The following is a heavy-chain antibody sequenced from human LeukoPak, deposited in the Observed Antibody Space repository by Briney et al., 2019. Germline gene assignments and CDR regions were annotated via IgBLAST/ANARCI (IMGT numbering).Heavy chain of an antibody. D-gene: IGHD6-19*01. J-gene: IGHJ4*02. CDR3: ARDVRGSGWSFYFDY. V-gene: IGHV4-39*07. CDR1: GGSISSSSYY. Sequence: SETLSLTCTVSGGSISSSSYYWVWIRQPPGKGLEWIGSIYYSGSTYYNPSLKSRVTISVDTSKNQFSLKLSSVTAADTAVYYCARDVRGSGWSFYFDYWGQGTLVTVSS. CDR2: IYYSGST.